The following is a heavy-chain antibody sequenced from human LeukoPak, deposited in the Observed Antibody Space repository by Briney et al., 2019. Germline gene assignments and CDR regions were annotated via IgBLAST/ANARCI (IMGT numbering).Heavy chain of an antibody. Sequence: PSETLSLTCAVYGGSFSGYYWSWIRQPPGKGLEWIGEINHSGSTNYNPSLKSRVTISVDTSKNQFSLKLSSVTAADTAVYYCARHDYSSSWYPTHAFDIWGQGTMVTVSS. D-gene: IGHD6-13*01. V-gene: IGHV4-34*01. CDR1: GGSFSGYY. CDR3: ARHDYSSSWYPTHAFDI. CDR2: INHSGST. J-gene: IGHJ3*02.